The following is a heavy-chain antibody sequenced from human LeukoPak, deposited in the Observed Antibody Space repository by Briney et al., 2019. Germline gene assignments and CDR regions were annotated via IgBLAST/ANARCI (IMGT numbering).Heavy chain of an antibody. CDR2: INSDGSST. CDR3: ARAHGTIFGVVINQFDY. CDR1: GFTFSSYW. D-gene: IGHD3-3*01. V-gene: IGHV3-74*01. J-gene: IGHJ4*02. Sequence: GGSLRLSCAASGFTFSSYWMHWVRQAPGKGLVWVSRINSDGSSTGYADSVKGRFTISRDNAKNTLYLQMNSLRAEDTAVYYCARAHGTIFGVVINQFDYWGQGTLVTVSS.